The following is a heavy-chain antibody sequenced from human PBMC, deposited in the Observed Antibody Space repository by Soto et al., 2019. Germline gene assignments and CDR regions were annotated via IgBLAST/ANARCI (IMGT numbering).Heavy chain of an antibody. J-gene: IGHJ6*01. CDR2: IYPGGTT. CDR1: GFTVSSNY. V-gene: IGHV3-53*02. Sequence: EVQLVETGGGLIQPGGSLRLSCAASGFTVSSNYLSWVRQAPGKGLEWVSFIYPGGTTYYADSVKGRFTISRDNSKNTVFLEMSSLRAEDTALDFCARTSTSVYYGMDVW. CDR3: ARTSTSVYYGMDV.